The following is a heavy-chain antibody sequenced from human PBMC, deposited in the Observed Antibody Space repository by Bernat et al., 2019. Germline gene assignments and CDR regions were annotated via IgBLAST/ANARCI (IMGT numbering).Heavy chain of an antibody. J-gene: IGHJ3*02. Sequence: QVQLVESGGDVVQPGRSLRLSCAASGFTFSSYGMHWVRQAPGKGLEWVALISYDGSNTYYADSVKGRFTISRDNSKNTLYLQVNSLRAEDTAVYYCAKIQFYYGDFRDAFDIWGQGTVVTVSS. CDR2: ISYDGSNT. CDR1: GFTFSSYG. V-gene: IGHV3-30*18. CDR3: AKIQFYYGDFRDAFDI. D-gene: IGHD4-17*01.